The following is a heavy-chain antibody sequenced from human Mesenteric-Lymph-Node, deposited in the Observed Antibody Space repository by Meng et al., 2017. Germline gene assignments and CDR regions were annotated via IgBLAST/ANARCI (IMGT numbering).Heavy chain of an antibody. CDR1: GFTFSSYW. J-gene: IGHJ6*02. CDR3: ASNTVIAAAGPSVDGMDV. Sequence: GGSLRLSCAASGFTFSSYWMHWVRQAPGKGLVWVSRINSDGSSTSYADSVKGRFTISRDNAKNTLYLQMNSLRAEDTAVYYCASNTVIAAAGPSVDGMDVWGQGTTVTVSS. D-gene: IGHD6-13*01. CDR2: INSDGSST. V-gene: IGHV3-74*01.